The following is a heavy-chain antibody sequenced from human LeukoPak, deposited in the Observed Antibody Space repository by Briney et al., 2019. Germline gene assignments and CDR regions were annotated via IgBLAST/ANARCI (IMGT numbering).Heavy chain of an antibody. Sequence: GGSLRLSCAASGFTFSSYEMNWVRQAPGKGLEWVSYISSSGSTIYYTDSVKGRFTISRDNAKNSLYLQMNSLRAEDTAVYYCARDHNDYVWGSNPYWGQGTLVTVSS. J-gene: IGHJ4*02. CDR1: GFTFSSYE. V-gene: IGHV3-48*03. CDR2: ISSSGSTI. D-gene: IGHD3-16*01. CDR3: ARDHNDYVWGSNPY.